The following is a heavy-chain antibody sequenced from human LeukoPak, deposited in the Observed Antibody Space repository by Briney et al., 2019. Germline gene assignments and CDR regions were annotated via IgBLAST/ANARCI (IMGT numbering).Heavy chain of an antibody. J-gene: IGHJ4*02. V-gene: IGHV4-39*07. D-gene: IGHD3-10*01. Sequence: SETLSLTCTVSGGSVSSSTYYWGWIRQPPGKELEWIGTIYSGSTYYNPSLKSRVTISVDTSKNQFSLKLSSVTAADTAVYFCARHSRTYYNGSGRSIDYWGQGTLVIVS. CDR1: GGSVSSSTYY. CDR2: IYSGST. CDR3: ARHSRTYYNGSGRSIDY.